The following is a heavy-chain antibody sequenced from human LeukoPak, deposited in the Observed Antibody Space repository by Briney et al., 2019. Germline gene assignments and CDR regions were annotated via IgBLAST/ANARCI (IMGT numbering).Heavy chain of an antibody. J-gene: IGHJ3*02. CDR3: AREGPYYDSSGYTKWPRGPFDI. CDR1: GGSISSSSYY. Sequence: SETLSLTCTVPGGSISSSSYYWGWIRQPPGKGLEWIGSIYYSGSTYYNPSLKSRVTISVDTSKNQFSLKLSSVTAADTAVYYCAREGPYYDSSGYTKWPRGPFDIWGQGTMVTVSS. V-gene: IGHV4-39*07. D-gene: IGHD3-22*01. CDR2: IYYSGST.